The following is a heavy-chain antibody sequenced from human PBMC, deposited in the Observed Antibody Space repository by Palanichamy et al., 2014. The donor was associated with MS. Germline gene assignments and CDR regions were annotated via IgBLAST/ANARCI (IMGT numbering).Heavy chain of an antibody. CDR3: AKVRLRFLDYWFFDL. CDR2: ISWNSAGI. D-gene: IGHD3-3*01. Sequence: EVQLVESGGGLVQPGRSLRLSCAGSGFTFDDYAMHWVRQAPGKGLEWVSGISWNSAGIGYADSVKGRFTISRDNAKNSLYLQMNSLRPEDTALYYCAKVRLRFLDYWFFDLWGRGTLVTVSS. CDR1: GFTFDDYA. J-gene: IGHJ2*01. V-gene: IGHV3-9*01.